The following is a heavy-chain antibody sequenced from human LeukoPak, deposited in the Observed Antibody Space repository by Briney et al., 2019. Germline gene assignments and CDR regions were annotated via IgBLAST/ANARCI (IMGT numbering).Heavy chain of an antibody. V-gene: IGHV3-7*03. CDR1: GFTFGRHW. J-gene: IGHJ4*02. CDR2: IKHDGSEK. CDR3: ATPLDYYDRSDSHQGGD. Sequence: GGSLRLSCAASGFTFGRHWMTWVRQAPGKGLEWVANIKHDGSEKNYVDSVKGRFTISRDNAKNSLYLQMNSLRAEDTAVYYCATPLDYYDRSDSHQGGDWGQGTLVTVSS. D-gene: IGHD3-22*01.